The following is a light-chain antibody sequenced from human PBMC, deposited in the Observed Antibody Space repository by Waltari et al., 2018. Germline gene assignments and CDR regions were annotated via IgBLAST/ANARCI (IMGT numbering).Light chain of an antibody. CDR2: VNSDGSH. V-gene: IGLV4-69*01. J-gene: IGLJ3*02. CDR1: SGHSTNV. CDR3: QTGGHGTWV. Sequence: QLVLTQSPSASASLVASVKLTCTLSSGHSTNVIAWLEKRPERGPRYLMNVNSDGSHNKGAEIPVRFSGSSSGAEHDLTISSLQSEDEADYYCQTGGHGTWVFGGGTKLTVL.